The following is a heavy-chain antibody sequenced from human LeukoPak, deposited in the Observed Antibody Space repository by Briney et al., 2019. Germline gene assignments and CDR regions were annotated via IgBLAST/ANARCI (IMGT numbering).Heavy chain of an antibody. J-gene: IGHJ6*03. CDR3: ARDPYSGSYWNYYYYYMDV. Sequence: GGSLRLSCAASEFSFSKYSMNWVRQAPGKGLDWVSYISSSITIYYADSVKGRFTISRDNAKNSLFLQMNSLRAEDTAVYYCARDPYSGSYWNYYYYYMDVWGKGTTVTISS. V-gene: IGHV3-48*01. CDR2: ISSSITI. CDR1: EFSFSKYS. D-gene: IGHD1-26*01.